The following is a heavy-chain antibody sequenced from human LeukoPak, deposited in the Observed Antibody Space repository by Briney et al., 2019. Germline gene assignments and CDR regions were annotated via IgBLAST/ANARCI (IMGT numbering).Heavy chain of an antibody. Sequence: GASVKVSCKVSGYTLTELSMHWVRQAPGKGLEWMGGFDPEDGETIYAQKFQGRVTMTEDTSTDTAYMELSSLRSEDTAVYYCATGPDGYGDYEVAYWGQGTLVTVSS. CDR2: FDPEDGET. V-gene: IGHV1-24*01. J-gene: IGHJ4*02. CDR1: GYTLTELS. CDR3: ATGPDGYGDYEVAY. D-gene: IGHD4-17*01.